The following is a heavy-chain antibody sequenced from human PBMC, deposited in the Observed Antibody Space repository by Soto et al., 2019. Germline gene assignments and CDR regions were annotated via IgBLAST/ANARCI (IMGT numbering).Heavy chain of an antibody. V-gene: IGHV3-48*01. CDR3: AREAVLRYFDWLSTYYFDY. CDR1: GFTFSSYN. J-gene: IGHJ4*02. D-gene: IGHD3-9*01. Sequence: PGGSLRLSCAASGFTFSSYNMKWVRQAPGKGLEWVSYISSSSSTVYYADSVKSRFTISRDNSKNTLYLQMNSLRAEDTAVYYCAREAVLRYFDWLSTYYFDYWGQGTLVTVSS. CDR2: ISSSSSTV.